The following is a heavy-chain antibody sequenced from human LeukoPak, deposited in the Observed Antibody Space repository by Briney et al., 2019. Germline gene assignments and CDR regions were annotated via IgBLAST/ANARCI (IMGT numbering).Heavy chain of an antibody. CDR1: GGSISSYY. D-gene: IGHD3-3*01. CDR3: ARDRAATDLWNYYYGMDV. V-gene: IGHV4-59*01. Sequence: SETLSLTCTVSGGSISSYYWSWIRQPPGKGLEWIGHIYYSGSTNYNPSLKSRVTISVDTSKNQFSLKLSSVTAADTAVYYCARDRAATDLWNYYYGMDVWGQGTTVTVSS. J-gene: IGHJ6*02. CDR2: IYYSGST.